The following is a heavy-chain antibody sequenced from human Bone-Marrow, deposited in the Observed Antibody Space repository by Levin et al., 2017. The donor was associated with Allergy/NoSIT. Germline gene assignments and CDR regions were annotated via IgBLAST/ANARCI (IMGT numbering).Heavy chain of an antibody. J-gene: IGHJ6*02. CDR2: IKSKTDGGTT. CDR1: GFTFSNAW. Sequence: GESLKISCAASGFTFSNAWMSWVRQAPGKGLEWVGRIKSKTDGGTTDYAAPVKGRFTISRDDSKNTLYLQMNSLKTEDTAVYYCTTGLAVSAVAALLDYYYDGMDVWGQGTTVTVSS. CDR3: TTGLAVSAVAALLDYYYDGMDV. D-gene: IGHD2-15*01. V-gene: IGHV3-15*01.